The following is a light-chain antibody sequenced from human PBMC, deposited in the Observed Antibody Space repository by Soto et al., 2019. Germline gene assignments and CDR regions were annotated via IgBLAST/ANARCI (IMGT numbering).Light chain of an antibody. CDR3: FSYTSRSTLGV. J-gene: IGLJ2*01. CDR2: DVS. CDR1: SSDVGGYNY. V-gene: IGLV2-14*01. Sequence: QSALTQPASVSGSPGQSITISCTGTSSDVGGYNYVSWYQQHPGKAPKLMIYDVSNRPSGVSNRFSGSKSGNSASLTISGIQAEDEADYYGFSYTSRSTLGVFGGGTKVTVL.